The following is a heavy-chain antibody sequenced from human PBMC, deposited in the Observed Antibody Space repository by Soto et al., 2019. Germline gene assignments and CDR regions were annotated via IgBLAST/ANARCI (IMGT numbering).Heavy chain of an antibody. CDR3: ARHVDYYDSSGYYKGRSAFDY. D-gene: IGHD3-22*01. CDR1: CGSISSSYYY. V-gene: IGHV4-39*01. CDR2: IYYNGST. Sequence: PSETLSLTCSVACGSISSSYYYWGWIREPPEKGLEGIGSIYYNGSTYYNPSLKNRVTISVDTSKNQFSLKLSSMTAADTAVYYCARHVDYYDSSGYYKGRSAFDYWGQGTRVTVSS. J-gene: IGHJ4*02.